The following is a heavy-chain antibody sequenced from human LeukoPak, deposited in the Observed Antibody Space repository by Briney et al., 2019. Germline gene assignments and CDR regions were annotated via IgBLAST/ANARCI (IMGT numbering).Heavy chain of an antibody. J-gene: IGHJ4*02. CDR3: AGRLRSGVDY. Sequence: SQTLSLTCTVSGGSISSGSYYWTWIRQPAGKGLEWIGRMYTSGSTNYNPSLKSRVTISVDTSKNQFSLKLSSVTAADTAVYYCAGRLRSGVDYWGQGTLVTVSS. V-gene: IGHV4-61*02. CDR1: GGSISSGSYY. CDR2: MYTSGST. D-gene: IGHD1-26*01.